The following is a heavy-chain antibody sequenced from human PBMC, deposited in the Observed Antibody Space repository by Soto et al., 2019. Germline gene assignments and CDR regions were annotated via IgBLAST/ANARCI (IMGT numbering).Heavy chain of an antibody. CDR3: ARYLGSIAARPYYFDY. Sequence: ASVKVSCKASGYTFTSYYMHWVRQAPGQGLEWMGIINPSGGSTSYAQKFQGRVTMTRDTSTSTVYMELSSLRSEDTAVYYCARYLGSIAARPYYFDYWGQGTLVTVSS. V-gene: IGHV1-46*01. D-gene: IGHD6-6*01. CDR1: GYTFTSYY. CDR2: INPSGGST. J-gene: IGHJ4*02.